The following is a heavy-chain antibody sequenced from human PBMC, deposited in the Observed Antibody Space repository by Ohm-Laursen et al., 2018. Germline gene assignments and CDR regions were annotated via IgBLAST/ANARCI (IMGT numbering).Heavy chain of an antibody. V-gene: IGHV3-9*01. CDR1: GFTFNDYA. J-gene: IGHJ6*02. D-gene: IGHD3-10*01. CDR3: AKSGGSGSSMYYYYYGMDV. Sequence: SLRLSCSASGFTFNDYAMHWVRQAPGKGLEWVSGISWNSGSIGYADSVKGRFTISRDNAKNSLYLQMNSLRAEDTALYYCAKSGGSGSSMYYYYYGMDVWGQGTTVTVSS. CDR2: ISWNSGSI.